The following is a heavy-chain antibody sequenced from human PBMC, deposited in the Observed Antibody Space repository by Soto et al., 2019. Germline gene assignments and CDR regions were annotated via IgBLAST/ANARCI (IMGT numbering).Heavy chain of an antibody. CDR3: ARDRSGPGNWNYDTFDL. J-gene: IGHJ3*01. CDR2: FIHMFGTG. D-gene: IGHD1-7*01. V-gene: IGHV1-69*01. Sequence: QVQLVQSGAEVKKPGSSLKVSCRASGGTFSSLGISWVRQGPRQGLEWLGGFIHMFGTGNYPLKFQGRVTLSADDSTSTAYMELSSLTAEDTAMYFCARDRSGPGNWNYDTFDLWGPGTRVTFSS. CDR1: GGTFSSLG.